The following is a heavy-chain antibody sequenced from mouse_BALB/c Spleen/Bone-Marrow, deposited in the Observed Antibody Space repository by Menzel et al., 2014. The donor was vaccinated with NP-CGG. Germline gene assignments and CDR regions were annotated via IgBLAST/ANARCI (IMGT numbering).Heavy chain of an antibody. CDR3: ARIYYDSHWYFDV. D-gene: IGHD2-4*01. Sequence: EVQLQQSGPSLVKPSQTLSLTCSVTGDSITSGYWNWIRKFPGNKLEYMGYISYSGSTYYNPSLKSRISITRDTSKNQYYLQLNSMTTEDTATYYCARIYYDSHWYFDVWGAGTTVTVSS. J-gene: IGHJ1*01. V-gene: IGHV3-8*02. CDR1: GDSITSGY. CDR2: ISYSGST.